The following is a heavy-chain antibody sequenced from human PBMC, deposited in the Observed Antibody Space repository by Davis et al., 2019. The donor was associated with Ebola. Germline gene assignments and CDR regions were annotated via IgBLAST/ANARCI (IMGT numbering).Heavy chain of an antibody. V-gene: IGHV3-21*01. CDR3: ARSVGYCSSTSCYNPYYYYYYMDV. Sequence: GESLKISCAASGFTFSSYSMNWVRQAPGKGLEWVSSISSSSSYIYYADSVKGRFTISRDNAKNSLYLQMNSLRAEDTAVYYCARSVGYCSSTSCYNPYYYYYYMDVWGKGTTVTVSS. D-gene: IGHD2-2*02. CDR1: GFTFSSYS. CDR2: ISSSSSYI. J-gene: IGHJ6*03.